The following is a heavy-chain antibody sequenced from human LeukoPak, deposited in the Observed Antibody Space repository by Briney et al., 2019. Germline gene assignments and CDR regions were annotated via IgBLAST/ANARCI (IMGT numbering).Heavy chain of an antibody. CDR2: ISSNSGVI. CDR3: AKNYDFWSASGFDY. CDR1: GFTFKSYT. D-gene: IGHD3-3*01. Sequence: GGSLRLSCAASGFTFKSYTMNWVRQAPGKGLEWVSSISSNSGVIHYADSVKGRFTISRDNAKNSLSLQMMSLRAEDTAVYYCAKNYDFWSASGFDYWDQGTLVTVSS. J-gene: IGHJ4*02. V-gene: IGHV3-48*01.